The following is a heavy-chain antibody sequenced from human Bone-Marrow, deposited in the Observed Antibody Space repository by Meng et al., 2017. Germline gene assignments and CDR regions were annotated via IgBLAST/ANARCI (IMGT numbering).Heavy chain of an antibody. J-gene: IGHJ4*02. CDR3: ARGPYDYVWGSYRPLGIGTFDY. CDR1: GGSFSGYY. V-gene: IGHV4-34*01. D-gene: IGHD3-16*02. CDR2: INHSGST. Sequence: QGQHREWGAGLLTPSAPLVLHCAVYGGSFSGYYWSWIRQPPGKGLEWIGEINHSGSTNYNPSLKSRVTISVDTSKNQFSLKLSSVTAADTAVYYCARGPYDYVWGSYRPLGIGTFDYWGQGTLVTVSS.